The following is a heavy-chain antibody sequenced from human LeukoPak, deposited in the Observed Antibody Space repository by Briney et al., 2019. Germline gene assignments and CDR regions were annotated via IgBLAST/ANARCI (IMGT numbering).Heavy chain of an antibody. CDR3: AKEVYFYGDSAMEGGFDI. V-gene: IGHV3-11*04. Sequence: GGSLRLSCVASGFTFRDSYMNWIRQAPGKGLEWISYITSSGTTMYYADSVRGRFTISRDNAKNSLHLQMNSLRDEDTAVYYCAKEVYFYGDSAMEGGFDIWGQGTMVTVSS. D-gene: IGHD3-10*01. J-gene: IGHJ3*02. CDR2: ITSSGTTM. CDR1: GFTFRDSY.